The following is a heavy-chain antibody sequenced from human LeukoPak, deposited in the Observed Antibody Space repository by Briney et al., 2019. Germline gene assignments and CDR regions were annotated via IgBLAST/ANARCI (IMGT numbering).Heavy chain of an antibody. CDR2: IWYDGSNK. D-gene: IGHD2-8*01. CDR3: ATRLCTIAACRASSYKSLDV. V-gene: IGHV3-33*03. J-gene: IGHJ6*04. Sequence: PGGSLRLSCAASGFTFSSYGMHWVRQAPGKGLEWVAVIWYDGSNKYYADSVKGRFTISRDNAKNSVHLQMNSLRAEDTAVYYCATRLCTIAACRASSYKSLDVWGKGTTVTVSS. CDR1: GFTFSSYG.